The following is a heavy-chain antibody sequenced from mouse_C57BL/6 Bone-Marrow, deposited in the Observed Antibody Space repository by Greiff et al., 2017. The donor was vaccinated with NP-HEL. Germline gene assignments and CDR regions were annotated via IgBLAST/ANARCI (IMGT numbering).Heavy chain of an antibody. J-gene: IGHJ4*01. Sequence: EVQVVESGPELVKPGASVKIPCKASGYTFTDYNMDWVKQSHGKSLEWIGDINPNNGGTIYNQKFKGKATLTVDKSSSTAYMELRSLTSEDTAVYYCARWGYYYGSSPYAMDYWGQGTSVTVSS. CDR2: INPNNGGT. CDR3: ARWGYYYGSSPYAMDY. V-gene: IGHV1-18*01. CDR1: GYTFTDYN. D-gene: IGHD1-1*01.